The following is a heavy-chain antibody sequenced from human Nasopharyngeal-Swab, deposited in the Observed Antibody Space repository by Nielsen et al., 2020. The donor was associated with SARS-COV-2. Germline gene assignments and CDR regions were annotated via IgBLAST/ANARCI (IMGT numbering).Heavy chain of an antibody. V-gene: IGHV4-39*01. Sequence: SETLSLTCTVSGGSISSSSYYWGRIRPPPGKGLGWIGSIYYSGSTYYNPSLKSRVTISVDTSKNQFSLKLSSVTAADTAVYYCARLSQWTLSIDYWGQGTLVTVSS. D-gene: IGHD6-19*01. CDR2: IYYSGST. CDR1: GGSISSSSYY. J-gene: IGHJ4*02. CDR3: ARLSQWTLSIDY.